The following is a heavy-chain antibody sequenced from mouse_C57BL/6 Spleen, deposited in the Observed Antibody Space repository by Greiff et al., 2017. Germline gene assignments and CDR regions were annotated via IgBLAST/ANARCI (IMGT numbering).Heavy chain of an antibody. D-gene: IGHD3-1*01. Sequence: VQLQQSGPELVKPGASVKISCKASGYSFTGYYMNWVKQSPEKSLEWIGEINPSTGGTTYNQKFKAKATLTVDKSSSTAYMQLKSLTSEDSAVXYCARPDLSGAMDYWGQGTSVTVAS. CDR1: GYSFTGYY. V-gene: IGHV1-42*01. CDR2: INPSTGGT. J-gene: IGHJ4*01. CDR3: ARPDLSGAMDY.